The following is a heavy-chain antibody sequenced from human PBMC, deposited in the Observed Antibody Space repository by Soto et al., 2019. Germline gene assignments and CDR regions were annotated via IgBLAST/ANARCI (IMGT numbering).Heavy chain of an antibody. CDR1: GDSVSSNSAA. J-gene: IGHJ3*02. CDR3: ARILRFLEWPLRDDAFDI. Sequence: PSQTLSLTCAISGDSVSSNSAAWNWIRQSPSRGLEWLGRTYYRSKWYNDYAVSVKSRITINPDTSKNQFSLQLNSVTPEDTAVYYCARILRFLEWPLRDDAFDIWGQGTMVTVSS. V-gene: IGHV6-1*01. CDR2: TYYRSKWYN. D-gene: IGHD3-3*01.